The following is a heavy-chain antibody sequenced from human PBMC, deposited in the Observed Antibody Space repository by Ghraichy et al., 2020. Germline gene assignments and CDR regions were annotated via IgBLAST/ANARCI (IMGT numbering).Heavy chain of an antibody. CDR3: TTDVFSYYNDSGSIYAMEV. CDR2: IKSNSHDGTT. CDR1: GFTFSNAC. J-gene: IGHJ6*02. Sequence: GGSLRLSCAASGFTFSNACMSWVRQTPGKGLEWVGCIKSNSHDGTTEYAAPGKGIFTIAKDDSKTTLFLQMPSLKTEDTAVYYCTTDVFSYYNDSGSIYAMEVGSQGPTVPISS. D-gene: IGHD3-10*01. V-gene: IGHV3-15*01.